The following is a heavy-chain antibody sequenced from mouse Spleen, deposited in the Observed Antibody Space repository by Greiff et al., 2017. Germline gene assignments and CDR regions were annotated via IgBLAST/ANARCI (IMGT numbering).Heavy chain of an antibody. Sequence: EVKLVESGGGLVKPGGSLKLSCAASGFTFSDYGMHWVRQAPEKGLEWVAYISSGSSTTYYADTVKGRFTISRDNAKNTLFLQMTSLRSEDTAMYYCARQGRGFAYWGQGTLVTVSA. CDR1: GFTFSDYG. D-gene: IGHD3-3*01. CDR2: ISSGSSTT. J-gene: IGHJ3*01. CDR3: ARQGRGFAY. V-gene: IGHV5-17*01.